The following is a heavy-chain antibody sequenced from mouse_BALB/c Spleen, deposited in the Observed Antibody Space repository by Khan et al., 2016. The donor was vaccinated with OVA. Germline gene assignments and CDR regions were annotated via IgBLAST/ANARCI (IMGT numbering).Heavy chain of an antibody. Sequence: IQLVQSGPDLVKPGASVKISCKASGYSFTLYYMSWVKQSHGKSLEWIGRVNPNTDNINYNQEFKGKAILTVDKSSNTAYMELRSLTSEDSAVYFSARGYDFFASWGQGTLVTVSA. D-gene: IGHD2-14*01. V-gene: IGHV1-26*01. J-gene: IGHJ3*01. CDR3: ARGYDFFAS. CDR2: VNPNTDNI. CDR1: GYSFTLYY.